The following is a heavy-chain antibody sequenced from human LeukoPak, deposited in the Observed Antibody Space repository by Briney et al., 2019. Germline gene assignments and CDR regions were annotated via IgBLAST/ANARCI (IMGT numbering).Heavy chain of an antibody. D-gene: IGHD1-26*01. V-gene: IGHV4-59*08. CDR3: ARHARKRLTSNWDV. Sequence: SETLSLPCSVSCGSISGFYWSWFRQPPGKGLEWIGYIHYSGSTNYNPSLTSRVIISLDTSKNQFSLCLSSVTAGDTAVYYLARHARKRLTSNWDVWGQGTLVTVSS. J-gene: IGHJ4*02. CDR2: IHYSGST. CDR1: CGSISGFY.